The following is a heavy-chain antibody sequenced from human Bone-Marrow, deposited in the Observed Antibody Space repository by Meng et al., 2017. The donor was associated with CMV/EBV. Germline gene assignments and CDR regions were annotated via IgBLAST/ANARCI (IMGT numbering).Heavy chain of an antibody. V-gene: IGHV1-69*02. CDR1: GGTFSSYT. CDR2: IIPILGIA. D-gene: IGHD2-2*01. CDR3: ATLPSLDAPAAIPPLQRDWFDP. Sequence: SVKVSCKASGGTFSSYTISWVRQAPGQGLEWMGRIIPILGIANYAQKFQGRVTITADKSKSTAYMELSSLRSEDTAVYYCATLPSLDAPAAIPPLQRDWFDPWGQGTLVTVSS. J-gene: IGHJ5*02.